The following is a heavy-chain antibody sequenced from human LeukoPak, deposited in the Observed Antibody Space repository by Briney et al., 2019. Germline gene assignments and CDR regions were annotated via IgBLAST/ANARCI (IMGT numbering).Heavy chain of an antibody. D-gene: IGHD2-15*01. J-gene: IGHJ3*02. V-gene: IGHV3-33*01. CDR2: IWYDGSNK. Sequence: GGSLRLSCAASGFTFSSYGMHWVRQAPGKGLEWVAVIWYDGSNKYYADSVKGRFTISRDNSKNTLYLQMNSLRAEDTAVYYCARSLVVHDAFDIWGQETMVTVSS. CDR1: GFTFSSYG. CDR3: ARSLVVHDAFDI.